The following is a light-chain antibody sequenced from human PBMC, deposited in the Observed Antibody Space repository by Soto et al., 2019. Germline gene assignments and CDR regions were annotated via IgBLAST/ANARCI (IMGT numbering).Light chain of an antibody. V-gene: IGKV3-20*01. J-gene: IGKJ1*01. CDR1: QSVSNNY. CDR2: GAS. Sequence: EVVLTQSPGTLSLSPRERATLSCRASQSVSNNYLAWYQHKPGQAPRLLIYGASNRAPGNPDRFSGSGSGPDFTLTISRLEPEDFAVYYCQQYAASPRTFGQGTLVEVK. CDR3: QQYAASPRT.